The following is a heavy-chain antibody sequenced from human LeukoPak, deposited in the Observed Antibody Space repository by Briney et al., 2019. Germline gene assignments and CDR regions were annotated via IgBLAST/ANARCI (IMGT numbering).Heavy chain of an antibody. CDR2: ISGSGGST. Sequence: GGSLRLSCAASGFTFSSYAMSWVRQAPGKGLEWVSAISGSGGSTYYADSVKGRFTISRDNSKNTLYLQMNSLRAEDTAVYYCAKDAVAEYYYYYYMDVWGKGTTVTISS. V-gene: IGHV3-23*01. D-gene: IGHD6-19*01. CDR3: AKDAVAEYYYYYYMDV. J-gene: IGHJ6*03. CDR1: GFTFSSYA.